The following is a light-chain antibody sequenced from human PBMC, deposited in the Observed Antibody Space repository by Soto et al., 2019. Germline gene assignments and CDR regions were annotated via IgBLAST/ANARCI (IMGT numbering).Light chain of an antibody. V-gene: IGKV3-15*01. Sequence: EIVMTQSPVTLSVSPGARAPLSCRASQSVTNSYLAWYQQKPGQAPRLLIFGASTRAAGIPARFSGSGSGTEFTLTISSLQSEDFAVYYCQQYSNWPLTFGGGTKVDI. J-gene: IGKJ4*01. CDR1: QSVTNSY. CDR3: QQYSNWPLT. CDR2: GAS.